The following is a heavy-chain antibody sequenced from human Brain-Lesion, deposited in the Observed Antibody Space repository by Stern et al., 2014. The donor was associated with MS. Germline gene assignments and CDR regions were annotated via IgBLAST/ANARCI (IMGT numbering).Heavy chain of an antibody. Sequence: EVQLVESGGDVVQPGRSLKISCEAFGFTFADYAMHWVRQAPGKGLEWIGGISWNSGTIGYSDSVKGRFTTSRDNAYSSLYLQMNSLRPEDTALYYCARNITGSSAYFAYWGQGTLVTVSS. CDR2: ISWNSGTI. J-gene: IGHJ4*02. CDR1: GFTFADYA. CDR3: ARNITGSSAYFAY. D-gene: IGHD1-14*01. V-gene: IGHV3-9*01.